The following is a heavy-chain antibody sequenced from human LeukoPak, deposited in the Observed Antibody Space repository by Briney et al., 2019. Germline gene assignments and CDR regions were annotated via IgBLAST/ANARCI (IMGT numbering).Heavy chain of an antibody. J-gene: IGHJ6*03. D-gene: IGHD2-15*01. CDR3: ARATVVAATLGWHYYYYMDV. V-gene: IGHV4-39*07. CDR2: IYHSGST. CDR1: GGSISSSSYY. Sequence: SETLSLTCTVSGGSISSSSYYWGWIRQPPGKGLEWIGSIYHSGSTYYNPSLKSRVTISVDTSKNQFSLKLSSVTAADTAVYYCARATVVAATLGWHYYYYMDVWGKGTTVTVSS.